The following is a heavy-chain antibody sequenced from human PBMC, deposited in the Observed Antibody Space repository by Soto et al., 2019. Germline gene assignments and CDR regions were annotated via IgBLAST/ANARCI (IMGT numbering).Heavy chain of an antibody. CDR3: ARKGPRPYYYYGIDV. CDR1: GYTFTMSG. CDR2: ISGYNGNT. V-gene: IGHV1-18*01. Sequence: QVQLVQSGAEVKKPGASVKVSCKSSGYTFTMSGISWVRQAPGQGLEWKGWISGYNGNTNYEQKLQDRVTMTTDTSTNTAYMELRSLMSDDTTVYYCARKGPRPYYYYGIDVWCQGTTVTVSS. J-gene: IGHJ6*02.